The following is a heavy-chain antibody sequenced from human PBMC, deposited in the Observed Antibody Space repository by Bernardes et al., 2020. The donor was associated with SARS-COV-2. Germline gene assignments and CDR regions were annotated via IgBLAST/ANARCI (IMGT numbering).Heavy chain of an antibody. D-gene: IGHD3-10*01. Sequence: GGSLRLSRAASGFTVRGYSVSWVRQAPGKGLEWVSYINSGGNANYADSVKGRFTISRDTSKNMLFLQMNSLRAEDTAVYYCARDSSITMVRGLIITGYFDYWGQGTLVTVSS. CDR2: INSGGNA. CDR3: ARDSSITMVRGLIITGYFDY. J-gene: IGHJ4*02. CDR1: GFTVRGYS. V-gene: IGHV3-66*01.